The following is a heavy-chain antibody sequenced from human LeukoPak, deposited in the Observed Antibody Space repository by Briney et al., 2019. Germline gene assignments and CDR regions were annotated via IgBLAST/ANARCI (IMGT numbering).Heavy chain of an antibody. CDR3: ARDGDGCVDDSRHYYFDL. V-gene: IGHV4-4*07. CDR1: GGSLSSYY. D-gene: IGHD5-24*01. J-gene: IGHJ2*01. CDR2: IYGSGGA. Sequence: PSETLSLTCSVSGGSLSSYYWRWIRQPAGKGLEWIGRIYGSGGANYSPSLKSRATISIDTSQNHVSLKLTSVTAADTAVYYCARDGDGCVDDSRHYYFDLWGRGTLVTVSS.